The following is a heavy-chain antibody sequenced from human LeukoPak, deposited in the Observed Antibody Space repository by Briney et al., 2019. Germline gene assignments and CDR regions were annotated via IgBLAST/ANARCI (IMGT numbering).Heavy chain of an antibody. V-gene: IGHV3-23*01. CDR2: VSGSGGST. Sequence: GGSLRLSCAASGFTFSIYAMSWVRQAPGKGLEWVAAVSGSGGSTFYADSVKGRFTISRDNSKNTLSLQMNSLRAEDTAVYYCAKGKDTSSWYNFDYWGQGTLVTVSS. CDR1: GFTFSIYA. D-gene: IGHD6-13*01. J-gene: IGHJ4*02. CDR3: AKGKDTSSWYNFDY.